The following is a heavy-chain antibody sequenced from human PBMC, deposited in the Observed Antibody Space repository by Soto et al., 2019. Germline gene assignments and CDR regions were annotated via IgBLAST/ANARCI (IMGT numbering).Heavy chain of an antibody. J-gene: IGHJ4*02. CDR1: GFSLSTSGVG. CDR2: IYWDDDK. V-gene: IGHV2-5*02. Sequence: QITLKESGPTLVKPTQTLTLTCTFSGFSLSTSGVGVGWIRQPPGKALEWLALIYWDDDKRYSPSLKSRLTITKYTSKNQVVLTMTNMDPVDTATYYCAHRSGSYSSFDYWGQGTLVTVSS. CDR3: AHRSGSYSSFDY. D-gene: IGHD3-10*01.